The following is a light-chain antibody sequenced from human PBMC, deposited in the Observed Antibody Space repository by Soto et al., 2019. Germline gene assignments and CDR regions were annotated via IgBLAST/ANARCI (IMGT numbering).Light chain of an antibody. CDR3: QQYNSSPT. J-gene: IGKJ1*01. CDR2: KAS. V-gene: IGKV1-5*03. Sequence: DIQMTQSPSTLSASVGDRVTINCRASQSISSWLAWYQQKPGKAPKLLIYKASSLESGVPSRFSGSGSGTEFTLTISSLHPDDFATYYCQQYNSSPTCGQGTKVEIK. CDR1: QSISSW.